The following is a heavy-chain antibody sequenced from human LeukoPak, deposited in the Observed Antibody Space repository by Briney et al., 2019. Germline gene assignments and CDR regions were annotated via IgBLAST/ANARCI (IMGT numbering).Heavy chain of an antibody. CDR3: ARDKQPGDN. V-gene: IGHV4-59*01. CDR2: ISYSGDT. J-gene: IGHJ4*02. Sequence: SETLSLTCTVSGGSLSGYHWGWIRQPPGKGLEWIGYISYSGDTTYNPSLKSRVTISIDTPKNQFSLKMTSATAADTAVYFCARDKQPGDNWGPGTLVTVSS. CDR1: GGSLSGYH. D-gene: IGHD7-27*01.